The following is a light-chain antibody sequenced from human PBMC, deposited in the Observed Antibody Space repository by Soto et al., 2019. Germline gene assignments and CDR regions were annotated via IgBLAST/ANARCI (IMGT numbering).Light chain of an antibody. V-gene: IGKV3-15*01. CDR3: QQYNDCPGST. J-gene: IGKJ1*01. Sequence: EIVMTQSPATLSVSPGERANLSCRASQSVSTNVAWYQQKPGQAPRLLIYGASTGDSGVPSRFSGSGSGTEFTLTISSLQSEDSAAYYCQQYNDCPGSTFGQGTKVEIK. CDR2: GAS. CDR1: QSVSTN.